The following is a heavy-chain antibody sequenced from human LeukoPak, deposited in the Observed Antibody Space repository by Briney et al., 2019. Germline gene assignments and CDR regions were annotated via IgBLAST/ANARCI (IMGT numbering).Heavy chain of an antibody. CDR1: GFTFSSYG. J-gene: IGHJ4*02. CDR3: ATLAAATTAFDY. Sequence: GSLRLSCAASGFTFSSYGMHWGRQAPGKGLEGVAFIRYDGSNKYYADSVKGRFTISRDNSKNTLYLQMNSLRAEDTAVYYCATLAAATTAFDYWGQGTLVTVSS. V-gene: IGHV3-30*02. D-gene: IGHD6-13*01. CDR2: IRYDGSNK.